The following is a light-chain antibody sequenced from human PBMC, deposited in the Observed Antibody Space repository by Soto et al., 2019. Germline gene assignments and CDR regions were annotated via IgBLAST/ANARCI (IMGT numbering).Light chain of an antibody. V-gene: IGLV2-14*01. CDR2: DVS. CDR3: SSYTGSTTVI. J-gene: IGLJ2*01. CDR1: SSDVGGYNY. Sequence: QSALTQPASVSGSPGQSITISCTGSSSDVGGYNYVSWYQQYPGKVPKLMIYDVSIRPSGVSNRFSGSKSGNTASLTISGLQADDEADYYCSSYTGSTTVIFGGGTKLTVL.